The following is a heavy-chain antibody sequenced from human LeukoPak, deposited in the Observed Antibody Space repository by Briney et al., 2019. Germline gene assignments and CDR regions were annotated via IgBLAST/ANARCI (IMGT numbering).Heavy chain of an antibody. CDR2: IWYDGINK. CDR3: TRERISGIAAFDY. CDR1: GFTFSNYG. Sequence: PGGSLRLSCAASGFTFSNYGMHWVRQAPGKGLEWVAVIWYDGINKFHADSVRGRFTISRDNSKDTVYLQMNSLRAEDTAVYYCTRERISGIAAFDYWGQGTLVTVSS. V-gene: IGHV3-33*01. D-gene: IGHD6-13*01. J-gene: IGHJ4*02.